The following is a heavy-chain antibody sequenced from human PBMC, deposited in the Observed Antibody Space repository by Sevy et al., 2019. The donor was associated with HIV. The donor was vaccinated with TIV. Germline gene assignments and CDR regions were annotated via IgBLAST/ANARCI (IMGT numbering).Heavy chain of an antibody. CDR1: GFTFTSSA. D-gene: IGHD3-10*01. Sequence: ASVKVSCKASGFTFTSSAVQWVRQARGQRLEWIGWIVVGSGNTNYAQKFQERVTITRDMSTSTAYMELSSLRSGDTAVYYCAAVPYYYGSGSYYNDAFDIWCQGTMVTVSS. V-gene: IGHV1-58*01. CDR3: AAVPYYYGSGSYYNDAFDI. J-gene: IGHJ3*02. CDR2: IVVGSGNT.